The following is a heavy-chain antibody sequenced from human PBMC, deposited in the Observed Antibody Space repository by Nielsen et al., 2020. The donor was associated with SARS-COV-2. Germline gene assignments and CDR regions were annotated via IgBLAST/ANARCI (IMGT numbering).Heavy chain of an antibody. Sequence: GESLKISCAASGFTFSSYWMHWVRQAPGKGLVWVSRINSDGSSTSYADSVKGRFTISRDNAKNTLYLQMNSLRAEDTAVYYCARVARGETGFDAFDIWGQGTMVTVSS. D-gene: IGHD2-21*01. CDR3: ARVARGETGFDAFDI. V-gene: IGHV3-74*01. J-gene: IGHJ3*02. CDR2: INSDGSST. CDR1: GFTFSSYW.